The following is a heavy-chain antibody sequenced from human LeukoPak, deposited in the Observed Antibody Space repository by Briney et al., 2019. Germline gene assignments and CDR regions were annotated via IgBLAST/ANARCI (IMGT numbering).Heavy chain of an antibody. CDR1: GFTFSSYG. V-gene: IGHV3-30*18. J-gene: IGHJ4*02. D-gene: IGHD3-22*01. Sequence: GKSLRLSCAASGFTFSSYGMHWVRQAPGKGPEWVAVISYDGSNKYYADSVKGRFTISRDNSKNTLYLQMNSLRAEDTAVYYCAKDSDYDSSGSIDYWGQGTLVTVSS. CDR2: ISYDGSNK. CDR3: AKDSDYDSSGSIDY.